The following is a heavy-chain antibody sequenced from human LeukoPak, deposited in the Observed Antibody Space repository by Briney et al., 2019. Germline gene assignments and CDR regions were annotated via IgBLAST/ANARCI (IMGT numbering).Heavy chain of an antibody. Sequence: GGSLRLSCAASGFTFSTYAVSWVRQAPGKGLEWVSAISGSGGSTYYADSVKGRFTISRDNSKNTLYLQMNSLRAEDTAVYYCANAPYSSSPASFDYWGQGTLVTVPS. CDR2: ISGSGGST. V-gene: IGHV3-23*01. D-gene: IGHD6-13*01. J-gene: IGHJ4*02. CDR1: GFTFSTYA. CDR3: ANAPYSSSPASFDY.